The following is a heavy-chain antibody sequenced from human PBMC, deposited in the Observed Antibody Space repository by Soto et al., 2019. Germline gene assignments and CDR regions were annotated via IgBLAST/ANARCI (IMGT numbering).Heavy chain of an antibody. J-gene: IGHJ6*02. CDR2: ISSNGGST. Sequence: PGGSLRLSCSVSGLIFSSYAIHWVRQAPGKGLEHVSAISSNGGSTYYADSVKGRFTISRDNSKNTLYLQMSSLRGEDTAVYYRVKALLGGTPRPSYYHGRDFWAQGTTDTVPS. V-gene: IGHV3-64D*08. D-gene: IGHD3-16*01. CDR3: VKALLGGTPRPSYYHGRDF. CDR1: GLIFSSYA.